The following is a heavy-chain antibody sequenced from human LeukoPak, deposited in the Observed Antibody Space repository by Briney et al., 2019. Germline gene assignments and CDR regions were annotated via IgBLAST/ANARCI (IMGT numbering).Heavy chain of an antibody. CDR2: ITGNALNT. D-gene: IGHD3-22*01. Sequence: PGGSLRLSCAASGFTFSNYAMSWVRQAPGKGLEWVSSITGNALNTYHADFIKGRFTISRDDSKNTLYLHLSSLRVEDTAVYYCAKPQDFYDNSGYSYFDNWGQGTLVTVSS. V-gene: IGHV3-23*01. CDR3: AKPQDFYDNSGYSYFDN. CDR1: GFTFSNYA. J-gene: IGHJ4*02.